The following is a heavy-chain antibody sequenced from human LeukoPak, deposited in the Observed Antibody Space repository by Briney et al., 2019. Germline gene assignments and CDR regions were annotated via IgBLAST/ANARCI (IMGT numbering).Heavy chain of an antibody. CDR1: GFTFSSYA. CDR3: AKGRGYNYGLDF. CDR2: ISGSGDST. V-gene: IGHV3-23*01. D-gene: IGHD5-18*01. J-gene: IGHJ4*02. Sequence: GGSLRLSCAASGFTFSSYAMSWVRQAPGKGLEWVSAISGSGDSTYYADSVKGRFTISRDNSKNTLYLQMNSLRAEDAAIYYCAKGRGYNYGLDFWGQGTLVTVSS.